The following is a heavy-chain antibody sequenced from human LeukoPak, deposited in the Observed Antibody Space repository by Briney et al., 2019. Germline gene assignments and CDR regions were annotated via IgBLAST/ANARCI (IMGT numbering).Heavy chain of an antibody. CDR3: ARVGRNYYGSGSYYADY. J-gene: IGHJ4*02. CDR1: GFTFSSYG. V-gene: IGHV4-4*02. Sequence: GSLRLSCAASGFTFSSYGMNWVRQPPGKGLEWIGEIYHSGSTNYNPSLKSRVTISVDKSKNQFSLKLSSVTAADTAVYYCARVGRNYYGSGSYYADYWGQGTLVTVSS. CDR2: IYHSGST. D-gene: IGHD3-10*01.